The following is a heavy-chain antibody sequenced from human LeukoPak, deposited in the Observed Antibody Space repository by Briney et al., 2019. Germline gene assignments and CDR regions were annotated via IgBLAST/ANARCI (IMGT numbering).Heavy chain of an antibody. V-gene: IGHV1-18*01. D-gene: IGHD3-22*01. CDR1: GGTFSSYA. J-gene: IGHJ3*02. Sequence: AASVKVSCKASGGTFSSYAISLVRQAPGQGLEWMGWISAYNGNTNYAQKLQGRVTMTTDTSTSTAYMELRSLRSDDTAVYYCARDHPINYDSSGYYKNDAFDIWGQGTMVTVSS. CDR3: ARDHPINYDSSGYYKNDAFDI. CDR2: ISAYNGNT.